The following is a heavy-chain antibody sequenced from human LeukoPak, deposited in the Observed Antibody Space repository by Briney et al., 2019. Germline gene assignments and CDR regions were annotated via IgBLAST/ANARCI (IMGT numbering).Heavy chain of an antibody. J-gene: IGHJ6*02. CDR2: IYTSGST. V-gene: IGHV4-61*02. CDR3: ARDPVNYYASGTYYNGRMDV. Sequence: SETLSLTYTVSGGSISSGSYYWSWIRQPAGKGLEWIGRIYTSGSTNYNPSLKSRVTISVDTSKNQFSLKLSSVTAADTAVYYCARDPVNYYASGTYYNGRMDVWGQGTTVTVSS. D-gene: IGHD3-10*01. CDR1: GGSISSGSYY.